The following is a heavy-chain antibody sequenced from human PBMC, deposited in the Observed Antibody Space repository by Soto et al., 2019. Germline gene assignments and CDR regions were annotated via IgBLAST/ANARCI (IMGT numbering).Heavy chain of an antibody. J-gene: IGHJ4*02. V-gene: IGHV1-18*01. CDR2: ISAYNGNT. D-gene: IGHD3-10*02. CDR3: ASEFFLWSGPFFSKGHYFPN. CDR1: GYAFTSYG. Sequence: ASVKVSCKASGYAFTSYGISWVRQAPGQGLEWMGWISAYNGNTNYAQKLQGRVTRTTDTSTSTAYMELRSLRSDDTAVYSVASEFFLWSGPFFSKGHYFPNGAQGTRAPV.